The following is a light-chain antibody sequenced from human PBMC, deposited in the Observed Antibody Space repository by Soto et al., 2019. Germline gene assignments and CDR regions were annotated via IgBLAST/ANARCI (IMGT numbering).Light chain of an antibody. Sequence: EVVLTQSKATLSLSPGDRASLSCRASQSVSTYLAWYQQKPGQAPRLLIYGASARALGIPARFSGGGSGTEFTFTVTSLQSEDFAVYYCQQYDHWPITFGQGGRLEVK. CDR3: QQYDHWPIT. CDR1: QSVSTY. V-gene: IGKV3-15*01. CDR2: GAS. J-gene: IGKJ5*01.